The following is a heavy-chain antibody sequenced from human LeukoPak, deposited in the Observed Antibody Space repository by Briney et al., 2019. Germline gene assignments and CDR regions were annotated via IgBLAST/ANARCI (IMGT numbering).Heavy chain of an antibody. Sequence: GGSLRLSCAASGFTFSSYWMSWVRQAPGKGLEWVANVKQVGSEKYYVDSVKGRFTISRDNAKNSLYLQMNSLRAEDTAVYYCARDDVVPAATYYYYYYGMDVWGQGTTVTVSS. V-gene: IGHV3-7*01. J-gene: IGHJ6*02. CDR2: VKQVGSEK. D-gene: IGHD2-2*01. CDR1: GFTFSSYW. CDR3: ARDDVVPAATYYYYYYGMDV.